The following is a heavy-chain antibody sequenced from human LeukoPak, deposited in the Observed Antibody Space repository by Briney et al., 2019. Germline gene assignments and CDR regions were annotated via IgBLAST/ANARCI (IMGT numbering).Heavy chain of an antibody. Sequence: GGSLRLSCVVSGFTFSTYSMNWVRQAPGKGLEWVSYISSSSSTIYYADSVKGRFTISRDNAKKSLYLQMNSLSADDTVVYYCAGGASEYSSSGDFAYWGQGTLVTVSS. D-gene: IGHD6-6*01. CDR3: AGGASEYSSSGDFAY. V-gene: IGHV3-48*01. J-gene: IGHJ4*02. CDR1: GFTFSTYS. CDR2: ISSSSSTI.